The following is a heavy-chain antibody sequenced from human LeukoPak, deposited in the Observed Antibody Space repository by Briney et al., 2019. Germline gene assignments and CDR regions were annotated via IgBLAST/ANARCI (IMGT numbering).Heavy chain of an antibody. CDR1: GYTLTELS. CDR3: ARVKGLYGGHPDAFDI. D-gene: IGHD4-23*01. Sequence: GASVKVSCKVSGYTLTELSMHWVRQAPGKGLEWMGGFDPEDGETIYAQKFQGRVTMTEDTFTDTAYMELSSLRSEDTAVYYCARVKGLYGGHPDAFDIWGQGTMVTVSS. J-gene: IGHJ3*02. CDR2: FDPEDGET. V-gene: IGHV1-24*01.